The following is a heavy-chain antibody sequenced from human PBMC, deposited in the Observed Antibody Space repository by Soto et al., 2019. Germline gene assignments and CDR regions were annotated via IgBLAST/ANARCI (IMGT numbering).Heavy chain of an antibody. Sequence: GASVKVSCKASGYSFTRYGIGWARQAPGQRLEWMGWINAGNGNTKYSQKFQGRVTITRDTSASTAYMELSSLRSEDTAVYYCATINRDYYDSSGYYPEVYYYYYYGMDVWGQGTTVTVSS. J-gene: IGHJ6*02. D-gene: IGHD3-22*01. CDR1: GYSFTRYG. CDR2: INAGNGNT. CDR3: ATINRDYYDSSGYYPEVYYYYYYGMDV. V-gene: IGHV1-3*01.